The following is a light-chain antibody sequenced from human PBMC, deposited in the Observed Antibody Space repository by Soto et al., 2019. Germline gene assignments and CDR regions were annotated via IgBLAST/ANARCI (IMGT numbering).Light chain of an antibody. V-gene: IGKV3-11*01. Sequence: EIVLTQSPATLSLSPGERATISCRASPSVGSPLAWYQQKPGQAPRLLIYDASDRATGIPARFSGSGSETDFTHTISSLEPDDFAVYYCQERNKWPPSITFGQGTRLEIK. CDR3: QERNKWPPSIT. J-gene: IGKJ5*01. CDR2: DAS. CDR1: PSVGSP.